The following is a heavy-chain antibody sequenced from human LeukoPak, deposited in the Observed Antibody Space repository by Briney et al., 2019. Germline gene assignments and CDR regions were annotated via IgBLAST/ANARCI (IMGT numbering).Heavy chain of an antibody. CDR1: GFTYSDCW. CDR2: INKDASEK. D-gene: IGHD3-10*01. V-gene: IGHV3-7*01. CDR3: ATYTLYFGAPGGTDY. J-gene: IGHJ4*02. Sequence: GGSLRLSCAVSGFTYSDCWMRWLRQAPGKGVEWVASINKDASEKQYLDSVRGRFSISRDNAKNSVYLLMTSLGAEDTAVYYCATYTLYFGAPGGTDYWGLGTLVTVSS.